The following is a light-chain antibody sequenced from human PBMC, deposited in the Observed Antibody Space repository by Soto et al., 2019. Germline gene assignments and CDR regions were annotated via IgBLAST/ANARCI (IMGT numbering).Light chain of an antibody. CDR3: VLSSQGV. CDR1: SGSVSTSYY. Sequence: QAVVTQEPSFSVSPGGTVTLTCSLSSGSVSTSYYPSWYQQTPGQAPRTLIYTTNTRSSGVPDRFSGSILGNKAALTITGAQADDESDYYCVLSSQGVFGGGTKVTVL. J-gene: IGLJ3*02. CDR2: TTN. V-gene: IGLV8-61*01.